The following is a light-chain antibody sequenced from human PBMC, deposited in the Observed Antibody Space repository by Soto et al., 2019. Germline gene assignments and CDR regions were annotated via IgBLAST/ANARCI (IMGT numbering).Light chain of an antibody. V-gene: IGKV1-39*01. Sequence: DIQMTQSPSSLSGSVGDRVTITCRASQSISSYLNWYQQKPGKAPKLLIYAASSLQSGVPSRFSGSGSGTDFPLTISSLQPEDFATYYCQQSYSTPQTFGQGTKVEIK. CDR2: AAS. J-gene: IGKJ1*01. CDR1: QSISSY. CDR3: QQSYSTPQT.